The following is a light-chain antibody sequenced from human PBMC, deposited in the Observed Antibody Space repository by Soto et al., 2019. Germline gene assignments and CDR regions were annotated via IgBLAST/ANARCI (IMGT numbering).Light chain of an antibody. CDR3: QQYQTFWT. V-gene: IGKV1-5*03. CDR2: KAS. Sequence: DIQMTQSPSTLSASVGDRVTITFRASQSVSFWLAWYQQKPGRAPKLLIYKASTLEGGVPSRFSGGGFGTEFTLTISSLQPDDYATYYCQQYQTFWTFGQGTKVDIK. CDR1: QSVSFW. J-gene: IGKJ1*01.